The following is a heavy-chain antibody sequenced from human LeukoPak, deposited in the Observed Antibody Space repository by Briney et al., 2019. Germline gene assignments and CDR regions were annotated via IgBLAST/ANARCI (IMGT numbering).Heavy chain of an antibody. Sequence: PSQTLSLTCTVSGGSISSGSYYWSWIRQPAGKGREWIGRIYTSGSTNYNPSLKSRVTISVDTSKNQFSLKLSSVTAADTAVYYCASETLDYGDSAFGYWGQGTLVTVSS. CDR1: GGSISSGSYY. D-gene: IGHD4-17*01. V-gene: IGHV4-61*02. CDR2: IYTSGST. J-gene: IGHJ4*02. CDR3: ASETLDYGDSAFGY.